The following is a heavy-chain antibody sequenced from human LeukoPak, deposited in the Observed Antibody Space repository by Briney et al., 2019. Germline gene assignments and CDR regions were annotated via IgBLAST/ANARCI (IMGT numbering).Heavy chain of an antibody. CDR2: ISYDGSNK. Sequence: GGSLRPSCAVSGFTFNNAWMSWVRQAPGKGLEWVAVISYDGSNKYYADSVKGRFTISRDNSKNTLYLQMNSLRAEDTAVYYCAKDLATVTLPYYFDYWGQGTLVTVSS. CDR3: AKDLATVTLPYYFDY. J-gene: IGHJ4*02. D-gene: IGHD4-17*01. CDR1: GFTFNNAW. V-gene: IGHV3-30*18.